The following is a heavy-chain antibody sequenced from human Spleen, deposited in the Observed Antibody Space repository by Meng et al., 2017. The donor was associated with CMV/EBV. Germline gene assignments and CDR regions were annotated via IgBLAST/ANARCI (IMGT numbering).Heavy chain of an antibody. CDR3: ARTLGGSYYYDTSGYLNGFDA. V-gene: IGHV4-39*07. CDR2: IYYSGST. J-gene: IGHJ5*02. CDR1: SSYY. D-gene: IGHD3-22*01. Sequence: SSYYWGWIRQPPGKGLEWIGSIYYSGSTYYNPSLKSRVTISVDTSKNQISLKLSFVTAADTAVYFCARTLGGSYYYDTSGYLNGFDAWGQGTLVTVSS.